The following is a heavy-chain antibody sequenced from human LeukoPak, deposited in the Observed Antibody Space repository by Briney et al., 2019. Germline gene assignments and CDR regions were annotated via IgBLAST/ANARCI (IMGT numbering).Heavy chain of an antibody. V-gene: IGHV3-66*01. D-gene: IGHD2-15*01. CDR2: IYSGGST. CDR1: GFTVSSNY. Sequence: PGGSLRLSCAASGFTVSSNYMSWVRQAPGKGLEWVSVIYSGGSTYYADSVKGRFTISRDNSKNTLYLQMNSLRAEDTAVYYCARDLGYCSGGSCYRWFDPWGQGTLVTVSP. J-gene: IGHJ5*02. CDR3: ARDLGYCSGGSCYRWFDP.